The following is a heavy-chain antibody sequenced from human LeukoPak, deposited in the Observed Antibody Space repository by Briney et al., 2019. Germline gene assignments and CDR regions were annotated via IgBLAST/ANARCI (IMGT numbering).Heavy chain of an antibody. CDR3: ASGQDMVRGVIIL. Sequence: GGSLRLSCAASGFTFSSYSMNWVRQAPGKGLEWVAVISYDGSNKYYADSVKGRFAISRDNSKNTLYLQMNSLRAEDTAVYYCASGQDMVRGVIILWGQGTLVTVSS. V-gene: IGHV3-30*03. J-gene: IGHJ4*02. CDR2: ISYDGSNK. D-gene: IGHD3-10*01. CDR1: GFTFSSYS.